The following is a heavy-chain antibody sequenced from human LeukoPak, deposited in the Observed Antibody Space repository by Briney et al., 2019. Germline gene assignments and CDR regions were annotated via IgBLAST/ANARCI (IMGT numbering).Heavy chain of an antibody. D-gene: IGHD6-19*01. CDR1: GGSISTNY. J-gene: IGHJ4*02. CDR2: MYTSGNT. V-gene: IGHV4-4*07. Sequence: PSENLSLTCTVSGGSISTNYWSWIRQPAGKGLEWIGRMYTSGNTNYNPSLKSRVTMSVDTSKKQFSLRLSSVTAADKAVYYCAREPVNGTSNFFDSWGQGTLVTVSS. CDR3: AREPVNGTSNFFDS.